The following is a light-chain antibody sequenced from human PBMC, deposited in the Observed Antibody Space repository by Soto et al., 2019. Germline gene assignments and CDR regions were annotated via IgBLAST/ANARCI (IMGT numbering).Light chain of an antibody. V-gene: IGKV1-39*01. CDR1: RTIDNY. Sequence: DIQMTQSPSSLSASLGDRVTITCRASRTIDNYLNWYQQKPGRAPELLVYATSSLQSGVPSRFTGGGSGTDFTLKISRVEAEDVGVYYCMQGTHWPPWTFGQGTKVDIK. CDR2: ATS. CDR3: MQGTHWPPWT. J-gene: IGKJ1*01.